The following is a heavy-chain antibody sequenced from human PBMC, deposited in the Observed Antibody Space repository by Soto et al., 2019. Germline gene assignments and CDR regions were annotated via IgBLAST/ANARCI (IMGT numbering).Heavy chain of an antibody. CDR1: GFTVSSNY. CDR2: IYSGGST. CDR3: ARDLYGSGSYYYYYMDV. Sequence: PGGSLRLSCAASGFTVSSNYMSWVRQAPGKGLEWVSVIYSGGSTYYADSVKGWVTMTRDTSISTAYMELSRLRSDDTAVYYCARDLYGSGSYYYYYMDVWGKGTTVTVSS. J-gene: IGHJ6*03. D-gene: IGHD3-10*01. V-gene: IGHV3-53*05.